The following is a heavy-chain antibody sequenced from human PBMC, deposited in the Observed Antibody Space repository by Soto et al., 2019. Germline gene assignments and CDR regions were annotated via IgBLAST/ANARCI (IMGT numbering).Heavy chain of an antibody. Sequence: QLHLVQSGAVVKKPGASVTVSCSASGYPVTAYYMHWVRQAPGRGLEWMGGINPATGAAKYTQTFQGRVTMTRDTSTGTGLIELRGLTSEDTAVFSCARGGGVGVAGSAAFDMWGQGTLVTVSS. CDR2: INPATGAA. CDR3: ARGGGVGVAGSAAFDM. CDR1: GYPVTAYY. D-gene: IGHD3-3*01. V-gene: IGHV1-2*02. J-gene: IGHJ3*02.